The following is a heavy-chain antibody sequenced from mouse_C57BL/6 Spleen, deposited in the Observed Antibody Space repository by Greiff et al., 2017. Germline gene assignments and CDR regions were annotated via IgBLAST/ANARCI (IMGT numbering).Heavy chain of an antibody. J-gene: IGHJ2*01. CDR3: ARWAQATFDY. V-gene: IGHV1-39*01. CDR2: INPNYGTT. Sequence: VHVKQSGPELVKPGASVKISCTASGYSFTDYNMHWVKQSNGQSLEWIGVINPNYGTTSYNQKFKGKATLTVDQSSSTAYMQLNGLTSEDSAVYYCARWAQATFDYWGQGTTLTVSS. D-gene: IGHD3-2*02. CDR1: GYSFTDYN.